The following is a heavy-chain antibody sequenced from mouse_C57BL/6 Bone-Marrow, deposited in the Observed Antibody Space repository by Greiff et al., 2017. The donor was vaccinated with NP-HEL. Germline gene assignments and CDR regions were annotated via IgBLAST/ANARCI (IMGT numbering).Heavy chain of an antibody. CDR2: GQGLEWIG. D-gene: IGHD1-1*01. CDR1: YTFSRRVH. Sequence: VKLQESGPELARPWASVKISCQAFYTFSRRVHFAIRDTNYWMQWVKQRPGQGLEWIGAIYPVIGDTSYNQKFKGKATLTADKSSSTAYMQLSSLTSEDSAVYYCACPGGSRVGWYFDVWGTGTTVTVSS. V-gene: IGHV1-87*01. CDR3: SEDSAVYYCACPGGSRVGWYFDV. J-gene: IGHJ1*03.